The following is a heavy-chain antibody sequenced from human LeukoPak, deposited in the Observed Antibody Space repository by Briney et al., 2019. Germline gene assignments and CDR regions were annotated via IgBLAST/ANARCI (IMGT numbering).Heavy chain of an antibody. CDR2: IYYGGST. V-gene: IGHV4-31*03. Sequence: PSQTLSLTRTVSGGAISTGVYSWSWIREHPGKGLEWVGGIYYGGSTYYHPPHKSRVTISVDTSKNQFSPKLSAVTAADTAVYYCARVPRAITYVSDAFDIWGQGTMVTVSS. D-gene: IGHD3-16*01. CDR3: ARVPRAITYVSDAFDI. J-gene: IGHJ3*02. CDR1: GGAISTGVYS.